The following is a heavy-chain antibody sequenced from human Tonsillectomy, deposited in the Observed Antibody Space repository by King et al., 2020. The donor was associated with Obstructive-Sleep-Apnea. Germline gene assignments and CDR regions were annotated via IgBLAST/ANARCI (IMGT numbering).Heavy chain of an antibody. V-gene: IGHV3-15*01. CDR2: IKSKTDGGTT. CDR3: NTGQQVSKILRDPLDGIAFDY. J-gene: IGHJ4*02. CDR1: GFIFSNAW. Sequence: VQLVESGGGLVKPGESLRLSCAASGFIFSNAWMSWVRQAPGKGLEWVGRIKSKTDGGTTDYAAPVKGRFIISRDDSKNTLYLQMNRLRTEDTGMYYCNTGQQVSKILRDPLDGIAFDYWGQGTLVTVPS. D-gene: IGHD6-13*01.